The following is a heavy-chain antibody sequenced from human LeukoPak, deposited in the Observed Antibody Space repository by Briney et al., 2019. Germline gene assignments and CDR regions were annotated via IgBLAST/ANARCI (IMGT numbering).Heavy chain of an antibody. D-gene: IGHD6-19*01. CDR2: IYYSGST. V-gene: IGHV4-59*08. CDR3: ARHQRRGQWLPRVFGY. CDR1: GGSISNYY. Sequence: KPSETLSLTCTVSGGSISNYYWSWIRQPPGKGLEWIGYIYYSGSTNYSPSLKSRVTISLDTPKNQFSLKLSSVTAADTAVYYCARHQRRGQWLPRVFGYWGQGTLVTVSS. J-gene: IGHJ4*02.